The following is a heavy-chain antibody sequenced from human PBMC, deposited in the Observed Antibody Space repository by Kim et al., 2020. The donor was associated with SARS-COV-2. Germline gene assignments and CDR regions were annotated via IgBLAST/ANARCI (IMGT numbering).Heavy chain of an antibody. CDR1: GYTFTSYG. CDR3: ARDSIFVLWFGTKGGGMDV. CDR2: ISAYNGNT. J-gene: IGHJ6*02. V-gene: IGHV1-18*01. Sequence: ASVKVSCKASGYTFTSYGISWVRQAPGQGLEWMGWISAYNGNTNYAQKLQGRVTMTTDTSTSTAYMELRSLRSDDTAVYYCARDSIFVLWFGTKGGGMDVWGQGTTVTVSS. D-gene: IGHD3-10*01.